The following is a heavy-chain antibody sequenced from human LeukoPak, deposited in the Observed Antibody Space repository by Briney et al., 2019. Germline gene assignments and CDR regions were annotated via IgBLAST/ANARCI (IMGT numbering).Heavy chain of an antibody. V-gene: IGHV3-7*02. Sequence: GGSLRLSCVASGFRFSNYWMVWVRQAPGKGLEWVANIKEDGIEKYYVDSVRGRCTISRDNAKNSLYLQMNSLRAEDTAVYYCARGTGYSVFDMWGQGTMVTVSS. J-gene: IGHJ3*02. CDR3: ARGTGYSVFDM. D-gene: IGHD1-26*01. CDR1: GFRFSNYW. CDR2: IKEDGIEK.